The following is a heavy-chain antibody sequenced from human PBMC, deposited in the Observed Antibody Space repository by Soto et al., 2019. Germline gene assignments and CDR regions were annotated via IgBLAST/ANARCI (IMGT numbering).Heavy chain of an antibody. CDR3: ARQTSTARGAFDI. V-gene: IGHV4-39*01. J-gene: IGHJ3*02. CDR2: IYYSGST. Sequence: QLQLQESGPGLVKPSETLSLTCTVSGGSISSSSYYWGWIRQPPGKGLEWIGSIYYSGSTYYNPSLKSRVPISVDTSKNQFSLKLSSGTAADTAGYYWARQTSTARGAFDIWGQGTMVTVSS. CDR1: GGSISSSSYY.